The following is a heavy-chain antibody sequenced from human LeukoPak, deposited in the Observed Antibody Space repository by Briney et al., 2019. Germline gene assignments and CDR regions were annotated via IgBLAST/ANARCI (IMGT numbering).Heavy chain of an antibody. V-gene: IGHV3-7*03. CDR1: GFTFSSYW. D-gene: IGHD3-9*01. CDR3: ARDMRQRILRYFDWGAFDI. Sequence: GGSLRLSCAASGFTFSSYWMSWVRQAPGKGLEWVANIKQDGSEKYYVDSVKGRFTISRDNAKNSLYLQMNSLRAEDTDVYYCARDMRQRILRYFDWGAFDIWGQGTMVTVSS. CDR2: IKQDGSEK. J-gene: IGHJ3*02.